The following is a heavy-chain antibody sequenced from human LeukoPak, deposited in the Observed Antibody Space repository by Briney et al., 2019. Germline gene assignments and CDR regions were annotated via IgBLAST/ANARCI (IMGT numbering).Heavy chain of an antibody. CDR1: GFTFDDYG. D-gene: IGHD1-7*01. V-gene: IGHV3-43*02. CDR2: ISGDGGST. Sequence: PGGSLRLSCAASGFTFDDYGMHWVRQAPGKGLEWVSLISGDGGSTYYADFVKGRFTISRDNSKNSLYLQMNSLRTEDTALYYCAKDITGTINWFDPWGQGTLVTVSS. J-gene: IGHJ5*02. CDR3: AKDITGTINWFDP.